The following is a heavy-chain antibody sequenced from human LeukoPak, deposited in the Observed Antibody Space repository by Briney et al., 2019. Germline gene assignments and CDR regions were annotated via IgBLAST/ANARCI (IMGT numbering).Heavy chain of an antibody. CDR2: IPYDGSNK. Sequence: SGRSLRLSCAASGFTFSSYAMHWVRQAPGKGLEWVAVIPYDGSNKYYADSVKGRFTISRDNSKNTLYLQMNSLRAEDTAVYYCARDVRFGELLYDWGQGTLVTVSS. D-gene: IGHD3-10*01. CDR3: ARDVRFGELLYD. CDR1: GFTFSSYA. V-gene: IGHV3-30*04. J-gene: IGHJ4*02.